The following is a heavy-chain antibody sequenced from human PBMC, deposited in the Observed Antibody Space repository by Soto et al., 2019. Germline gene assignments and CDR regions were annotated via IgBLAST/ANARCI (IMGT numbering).Heavy chain of an antibody. V-gene: IGHV1-46*01. CDR3: ARLITGTTALDAFDI. J-gene: IGHJ3*02. CDR1: GYTFTGYY. D-gene: IGHD1-7*01. Sequence: ASVKVSCKASGYTFTGYYMHWVRQAPGQGLEWMGIINPSGGSTSYAQKFQGRVTMTRDTSTSTVYMELSSLRSEDTAVYYCARLITGTTALDAFDIWGQGTMVTVSS. CDR2: INPSGGST.